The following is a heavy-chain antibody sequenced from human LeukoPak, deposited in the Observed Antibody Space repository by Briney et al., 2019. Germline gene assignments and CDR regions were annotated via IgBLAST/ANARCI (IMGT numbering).Heavy chain of an antibody. Sequence: SETLSLTCSVSGGSISSSSYYWGWIRQPPGKGLEWIGSIYYSGSTYYNPSLKSRVTISVDTSKNQFSLKLSSVTAADTAVYYCATEFWSGTNIIDYWGQGTLVTVSS. J-gene: IGHJ4*02. CDR1: GGSISSSSYY. CDR3: ATEFWSGTNIIDY. D-gene: IGHD3-3*01. V-gene: IGHV4-39*07. CDR2: IYYSGST.